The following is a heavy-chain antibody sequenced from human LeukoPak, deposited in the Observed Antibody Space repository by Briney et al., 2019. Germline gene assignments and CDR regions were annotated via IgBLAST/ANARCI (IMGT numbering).Heavy chain of an antibody. CDR1: GGTFSSYA. CDR3: ARGYDFWSGESYYYYYYYMDV. J-gene: IGHJ6*03. CDR2: MNPNSGNT. D-gene: IGHD3-3*01. V-gene: IGHV1-8*02. Sequence: ASVKVSCKASGGTFSSYAISWVRQAPGQGLEWMGWMNPNSGNTGYAQKFQGRVTMTRNTSISTAYMELSSLRSEDTAVYYCARGYDFWSGESYYYYYYYMDVWGKGTTVTVSS.